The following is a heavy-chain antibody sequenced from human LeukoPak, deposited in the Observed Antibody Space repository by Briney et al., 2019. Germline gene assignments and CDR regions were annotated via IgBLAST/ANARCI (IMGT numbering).Heavy chain of an antibody. D-gene: IGHD3-10*01. Sequence: SETLSLTCTVSGGSISSYYWSWIRQPAGKGLEWIGRIYTSGSTNYNPSLKSRVTMSVDTSKNQFSLKLSPVTAADTAVYYCARDSWFRDYYYYYMDVWGKGTTVTISS. CDR3: ARDSWFRDYYYYYMDV. V-gene: IGHV4-4*07. CDR1: GGSISSYY. J-gene: IGHJ6*03. CDR2: IYTSGST.